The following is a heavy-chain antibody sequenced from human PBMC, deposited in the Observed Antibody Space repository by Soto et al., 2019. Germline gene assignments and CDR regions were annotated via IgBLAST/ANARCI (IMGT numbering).Heavy chain of an antibody. CDR1: EFTFSNYW. V-gene: IGHV3-74*02. Sequence: EVQLVESGGGLVQPGGSLRLSCAASEFTFSNYWMHWVRQAPGKGLVWVSRIKGDGSITNYADSVKGRFTISRDNAKNTRFLPLDMVTAEDSAVCECARGVRVHSATDARGQGATV. CDR2: IKGDGSIT. D-gene: IGHD2-15*01. J-gene: IGHJ6*02. CDR3: ARGVRVHSATDA.